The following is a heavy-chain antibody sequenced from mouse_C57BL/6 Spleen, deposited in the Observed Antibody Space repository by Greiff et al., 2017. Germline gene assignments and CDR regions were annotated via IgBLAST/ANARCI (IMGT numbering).Heavy chain of an antibody. CDR2: ISRGRSTI. V-gene: IGHV5-17*01. Sequence: EVKVVASGGGLVKPGGSLKLSCAASGFTFSDSGMHWVRQAPEKGLEWVAYISRGRSTISYADTVKGRFTISRDNAKNTLFLQMTRLRSVDTAMYYCARNYYGSRGYAMDYWGQGTSVTVSS. D-gene: IGHD1-1*01. CDR1: GFTFSDSG. J-gene: IGHJ4*01. CDR3: ARNYYGSRGYAMDY.